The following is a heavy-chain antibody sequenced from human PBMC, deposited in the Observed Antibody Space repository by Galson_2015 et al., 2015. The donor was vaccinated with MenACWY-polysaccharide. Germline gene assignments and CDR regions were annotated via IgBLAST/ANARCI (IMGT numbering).Heavy chain of an antibody. V-gene: IGHV3-74*01. CDR1: GFTFSSYR. CDR3: ASPGGYSDDGFDI. Sequence: SLRLSCAASGFTFSSYRMHWVRQAPGKGLVWVSRINSDGSSTGYADSVKGRSTISRDNAKNTLYLQMNSLRAEDTAVYYCASPGGYSDDGFDIWGQGTMVTVSS. J-gene: IGHJ3*02. D-gene: IGHD3-10*01. CDR2: INSDGSST.